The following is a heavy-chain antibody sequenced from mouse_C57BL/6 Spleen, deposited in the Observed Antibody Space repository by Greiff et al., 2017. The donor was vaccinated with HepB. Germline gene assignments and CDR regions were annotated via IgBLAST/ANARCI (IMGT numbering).Heavy chain of an antibody. CDR3: SSPYGSSYPAWYFDV. Sequence: EVQLQQSGPELVKPGASVKISCKASGYSFTDYNMNWVKQSNGKSLEWIGVINPNYGTTSYNQKFKGKATLTVDQSSSTAYMQLNSLTSEDSAVYYCSSPYGSSYPAWYFDVWGTGTTVTVSS. V-gene: IGHV1-39*01. CDR2: INPNYGTT. J-gene: IGHJ1*03. CDR1: GYSFTDYN. D-gene: IGHD1-1*01.